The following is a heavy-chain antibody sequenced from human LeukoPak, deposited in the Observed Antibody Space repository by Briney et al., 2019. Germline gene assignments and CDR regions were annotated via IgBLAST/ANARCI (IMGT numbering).Heavy chain of an antibody. Sequence: SETLSLTCTVSGGSISSYYWSWIRQPPGKGLEWIGDIYYSGSTNYNPSLKSRVTISVDTSKNQFSLKLSSVTAADTAVYYCARTGYDLSWYYYYYMDVWGKGTTVTVSS. CDR3: ARTGYDLSWYYYYYMDV. J-gene: IGHJ6*03. CDR2: IYYSGST. CDR1: GGSISSYY. V-gene: IGHV4-59*01. D-gene: IGHD5-12*01.